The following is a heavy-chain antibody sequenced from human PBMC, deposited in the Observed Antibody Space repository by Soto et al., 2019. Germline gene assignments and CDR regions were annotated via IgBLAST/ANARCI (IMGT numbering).Heavy chain of an antibody. CDR3: ARGTTYWFDP. D-gene: IGHD1-1*01. Sequence: ASVKGSCTASGYTFTGYYMHWVRQAPGQGLEWMGWINPNSGGTNYAQKFQGWVTMTRDTSISTAYMELSRLRSDDTAVYYCARGTTYWFDPWGQGTLVTVSS. CDR2: INPNSGGT. CDR1: GYTFTGYY. V-gene: IGHV1-2*04. J-gene: IGHJ5*02.